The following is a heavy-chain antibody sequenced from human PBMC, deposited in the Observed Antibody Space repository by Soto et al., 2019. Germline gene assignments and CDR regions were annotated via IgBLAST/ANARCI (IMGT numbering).Heavy chain of an antibody. V-gene: IGHV1-18*01. CDR1: GYTFTSYG. CDR2: ISAHNGNT. CDR3: AGGGYGDY. J-gene: IGHJ4*02. D-gene: IGHD1-1*01. Sequence: QVHLVQSGAEVKKPGASVKVSCKASGYTFTSYGITWVRQAPGQGLEWMGWISAHNGNTDYAQKLQGRVIVTRDTSTSTAYMEPRRLVSDDPAVYFCAGGGYGDYWGQGALVTVSS.